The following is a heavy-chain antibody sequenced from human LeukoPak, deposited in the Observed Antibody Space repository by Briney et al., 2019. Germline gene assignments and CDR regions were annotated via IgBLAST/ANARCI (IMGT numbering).Heavy chain of an antibody. CDR2: IRYDGSNK. J-gene: IGHJ4*02. D-gene: IGHD3-22*01. CDR3: AKDNSSGYYYPDY. CDR1: GFTFSSYG. Sequence: PGGSLRLSCAASGFTFSSYGMHWVRQAPGKGLVWVAFIRYDGSNKYCADSVKGRFTISRDNSKNTLYLQMNSLRAEDTAVYYCAKDNSSGYYYPDYWAQGTLVTVSS. V-gene: IGHV3-30*02.